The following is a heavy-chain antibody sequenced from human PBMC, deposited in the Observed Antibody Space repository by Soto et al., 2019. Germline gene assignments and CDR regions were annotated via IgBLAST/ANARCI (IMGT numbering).Heavy chain of an antibody. CDR1: GFTFSSYW. V-gene: IGHV3-74*01. Sequence: GGSLRLSCAASGFTFSSYWMHWVRQAPGKGLVWVSRINSDGSSTSYADSVKGRFTISRDNAKNTLYLQMNSLRAEDTAVYYCARFTYSSGRDSYYYYGMDVRGQGTTVTVSS. CDR2: INSDGSST. D-gene: IGHD6-19*01. J-gene: IGHJ6*02. CDR3: ARFTYSSGRDSYYYYGMDV.